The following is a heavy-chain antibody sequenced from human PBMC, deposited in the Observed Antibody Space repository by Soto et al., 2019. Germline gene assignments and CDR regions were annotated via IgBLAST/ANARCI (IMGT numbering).Heavy chain of an antibody. D-gene: IGHD3-3*01. Sequence: SETLSLTCAVYGGSFSGYYWSWIRQPPGKGLEWIGEINHSGSTNYNPSLKSRVTISVDTSKNQFSLKLSSVTAADTAVYYCARDHYDFWSGWRLTGYYYGMDVWGQGTTVTVSS. CDR3: ARDHYDFWSGWRLTGYYYGMDV. J-gene: IGHJ6*02. V-gene: IGHV4-34*01. CDR1: GGSFSGYY. CDR2: INHSGST.